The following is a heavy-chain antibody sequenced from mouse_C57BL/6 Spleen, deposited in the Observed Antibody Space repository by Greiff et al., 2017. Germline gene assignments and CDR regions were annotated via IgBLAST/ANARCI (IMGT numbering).Heavy chain of an antibody. J-gene: IGHJ2*01. Sequence: EVQLVESGPGLVKPSQSLSLTCSVTGYSITSGYYWNWIRQFPGNKLEWMGYISYDGSNNYNPSLKNRISITRDTSKNQFFLKLNSVTTEDTATYYCAREAMVTTVFGYWGQGTTLTVSS. V-gene: IGHV3-6*01. D-gene: IGHD2-2*01. CDR3: AREAMVTTVFGY. CDR2: ISYDGSN. CDR1: GYSITSGYY.